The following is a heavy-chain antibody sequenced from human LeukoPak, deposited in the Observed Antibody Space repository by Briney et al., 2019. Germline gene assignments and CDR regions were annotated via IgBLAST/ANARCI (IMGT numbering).Heavy chain of an antibody. D-gene: IGHD4-17*01. Sequence: GGSLRLSCAASGFMFSSYWMSWVRQAPEKGLEWVANIKEDGSEKYYVDSVKGRFTISRDNAKNSLYLQMNSLRAEDTAVYYCARGVTTDAFDIWGQGTMVTVSS. CDR3: ARGVTTDAFDI. J-gene: IGHJ3*02. CDR2: IKEDGSEK. CDR1: GFMFSSYW. V-gene: IGHV3-7*01.